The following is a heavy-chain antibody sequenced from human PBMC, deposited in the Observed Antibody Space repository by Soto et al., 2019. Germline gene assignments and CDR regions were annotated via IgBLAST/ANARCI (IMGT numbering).Heavy chain of an antibody. CDR1: GFTFSSYW. CDR3: AKVLKETTVTNGGVDY. J-gene: IGHJ4*02. V-gene: IGHV3-23*01. D-gene: IGHD4-17*01. CDR2: ISGSGGSK. Sequence: PGGSLRLSCAASGFTFSSYWMSWVRQAPGKGLEWVADISGSGGSKYYVDSVKGRFTISRDNSKNTLYLQMNSLRAEDTAVYYCAKVLKETTVTNGGVDYWGQGTLVTVSS.